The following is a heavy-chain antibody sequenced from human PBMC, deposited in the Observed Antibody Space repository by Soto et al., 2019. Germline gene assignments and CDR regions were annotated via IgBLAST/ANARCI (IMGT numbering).Heavy chain of an antibody. Sequence: EVHLVESGGDLVQPGGSLRLSGGASGFTLRDYWMQWVHQAQGKVLAWVAIITQDGSEKYYVDSVTGRFTSSRDNAKNSLYRQMSSLRAEDTAMYYCVGSRGWLFDYWGQGTLVTVSS. CDR2: ITQDGSEK. D-gene: IGHD6-19*01. CDR3: VGSRGWLFDY. CDR1: GFTLRDYW. V-gene: IGHV3-7*05. J-gene: IGHJ4*02.